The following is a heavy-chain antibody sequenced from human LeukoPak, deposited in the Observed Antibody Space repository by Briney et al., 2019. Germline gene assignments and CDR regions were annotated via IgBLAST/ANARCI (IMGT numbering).Heavy chain of an antibody. CDR2: INPNSGGT. Sequence: ASVKVSCKASGSIFTGYHMHWVRQAPGQGLEWMGWINPNSGGTNYAQKFQGRVTMTRDTSISTVYMELSRVRSDDTAVYYCARDSSVTGVFDYWGQGTLATVSS. D-gene: IGHD4-11*01. CDR1: GSIFTGYH. V-gene: IGHV1-2*02. J-gene: IGHJ4*02. CDR3: ARDSSVTGVFDY.